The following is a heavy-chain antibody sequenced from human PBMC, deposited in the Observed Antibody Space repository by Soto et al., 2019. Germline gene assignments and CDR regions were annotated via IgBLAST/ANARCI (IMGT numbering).Heavy chain of an antibody. D-gene: IGHD1-26*01. CDR1: GFTFGGYA. J-gene: IGHJ4*02. Sequence: GGSLRLSCEASGFTFGGYAMTWVRQAPGKGLQWVSGMSGPGTATFYADSVKGRFTISRDNSNNTLYLQMNSLRVEDTAVYYCAKVGGSLRSLYDFDYWGQGSLVTVSS. CDR3: AKVGGSLRSLYDFDY. V-gene: IGHV3-23*01. CDR2: MSGPGTAT.